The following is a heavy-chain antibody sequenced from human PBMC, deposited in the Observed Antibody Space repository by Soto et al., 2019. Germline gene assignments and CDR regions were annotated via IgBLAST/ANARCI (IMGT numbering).Heavy chain of an antibody. CDR1: GFTFSTYP. CDR3: AKVPLAPGWYFAY. D-gene: IGHD1-20*01. Sequence: EVQVSESGGGLVQPGGSLRLSCVASGFTFSTYPMTWVRQVPGKGLEWVSVIRGRGGTAYYADSVKGRFTISRDNSRNMLYMQMASLRAEDTAVYYCAKVPLAPGWYFAYWCQGTLVSVSS. CDR2: IRGRGGTA. J-gene: IGHJ4*02. V-gene: IGHV3-23*01.